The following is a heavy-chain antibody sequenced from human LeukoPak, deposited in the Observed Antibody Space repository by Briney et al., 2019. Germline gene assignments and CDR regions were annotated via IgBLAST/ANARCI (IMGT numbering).Heavy chain of an antibody. Sequence: GGSLRLSCAASGFTFSSYSMNWVRQAPGKGLEWVSSISSSSSYIYYADSVKGRFTISRDNAKNSLYLQMNSLRAEDTAVYYRARGGYSYGYTLYYFDYWGQGTLVTVSS. CDR2: ISSSSSYI. CDR1: GFTFSSYS. CDR3: ARGGYSYGYTLYYFDY. J-gene: IGHJ4*02. D-gene: IGHD5-18*01. V-gene: IGHV3-21*01.